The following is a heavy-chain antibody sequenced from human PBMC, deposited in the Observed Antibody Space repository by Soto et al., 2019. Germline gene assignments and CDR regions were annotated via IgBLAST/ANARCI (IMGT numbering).Heavy chain of an antibody. CDR3: EARAMRTDYYYYMDV. V-gene: IGHV4-59*01. CDR2: IYYSGST. Sequence: SETLSLTCTVSGGSISSYYWSWIRQPPGKGLEWIGHIYYSGSTNYNPSLKSRVTISVDTSKNQFSLKLSSVTAADTAVYYCEARAMRTDYYYYMDVWGKGTTVTVSS. D-gene: IGHD2-2*01. CDR1: GGSISSYY. J-gene: IGHJ6*03.